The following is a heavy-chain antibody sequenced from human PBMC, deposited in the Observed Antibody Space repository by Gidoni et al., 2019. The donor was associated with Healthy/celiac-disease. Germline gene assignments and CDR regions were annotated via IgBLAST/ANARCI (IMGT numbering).Heavy chain of an antibody. Sequence: QVQLQESGPGLVKPSETLSLTCTVSGGSISSYYWSWIRQPPGKGLEWIGYIYYSGSTNYNPSLKSRVTISVDTSKNQFSLKLSSVTAADTAVYYCERGWEGTYYYSFDYWGQGTLVTVSS. CDR1: GGSISSYY. V-gene: IGHV4-59*01. D-gene: IGHD3-16*01. J-gene: IGHJ4*02. CDR3: ERGWEGTYYYSFDY. CDR2: IYYSGST.